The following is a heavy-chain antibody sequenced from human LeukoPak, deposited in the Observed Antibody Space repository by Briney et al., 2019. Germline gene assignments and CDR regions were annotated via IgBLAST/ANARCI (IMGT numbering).Heavy chain of an antibody. CDR1: GGSISSGDYY. CDR2: IYYSGST. CDR3: ARDLGYCSGGSCYSGTNWFDP. J-gene: IGHJ5*02. D-gene: IGHD2-15*01. V-gene: IGHV4-30-4*01. Sequence: SETLSLTCTVSGGSISSGDYYWSSIRQPPGKGLERIGYIYYSGSTYYNPSLKSRVTISVDTSKNQFSLKLSSVTAADTAVYYCARDLGYCSGGSCYSGTNWFDPWGQGTLVTVSS.